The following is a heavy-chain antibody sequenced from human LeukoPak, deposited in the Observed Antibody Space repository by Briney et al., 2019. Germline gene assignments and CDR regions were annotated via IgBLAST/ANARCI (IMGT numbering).Heavy chain of an antibody. D-gene: IGHD3-22*01. CDR1: GGSISSSSYY. J-gene: IGHJ3*02. Sequence: SSETLSLTCTVSGGSISSSSYYWGWIRQPPGKGLEWIGSIYYGGSTYYNPSLKSRVTISVDTSKNQFSLKLSSVTAADTAVYYCARAGDYYDSSGYYYSGGGAFDIWGQGTTVTVSS. CDR2: IYYGGST. CDR3: ARAGDYYDSSGYYYSGGGAFDI. V-gene: IGHV4-39*07.